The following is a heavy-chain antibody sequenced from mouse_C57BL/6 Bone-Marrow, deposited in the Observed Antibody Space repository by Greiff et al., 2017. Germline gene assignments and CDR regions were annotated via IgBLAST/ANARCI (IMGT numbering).Heavy chain of an antibody. V-gene: IGHV5-17*01. D-gene: IGHD1-1*01. J-gene: IGHJ1*03. CDR1: GFTFSDYG. Sequence: EVKLVESGGGLVKPGGSLKLSCAASGFTFSDYGMHWVRQAPEKGLEWVAYISSGSSTIYSADTVKGRFTISRDNAKNTLFLQMTSLRSEDTAMYYCATTVVAYWYFDVWGTGTTVTVSS. CDR3: ATTVVAYWYFDV. CDR2: ISSGSSTI.